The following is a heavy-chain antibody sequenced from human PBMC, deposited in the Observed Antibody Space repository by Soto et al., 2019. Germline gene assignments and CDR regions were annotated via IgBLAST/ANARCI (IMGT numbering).Heavy chain of an antibody. CDR2: IYWDDDK. Sequence: SGPTLVNPTQTLTLTCTFSGFSLSTSGVGVGWIRQPPGKALEGLVIIYWDDDKRYSPSLRGRLTITKDTSKNQVVLTMTNVDPEDTATYFCAHRRIGVSQWNYGDFDYWGQGILVTVPQ. J-gene: IGHJ4*02. D-gene: IGHD1-7*01. CDR3: AHRRIGVSQWNYGDFDY. CDR1: GFSLSTSGVG. V-gene: IGHV2-5*02.